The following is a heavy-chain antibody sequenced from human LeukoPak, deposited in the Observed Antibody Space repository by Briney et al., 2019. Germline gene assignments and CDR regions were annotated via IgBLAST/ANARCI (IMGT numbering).Heavy chain of an antibody. CDR3: ARDPVEISASSPAY. V-gene: IGHV4-39*02. CDR1: GGSISSSSYY. Sequence: KSSETLSLTCTVSGGSISSSSYYWGWIRQPPGKGLEWIGSIYYSGSTYYNPSLKSRVTISVDTSKNQFSLKLSSVTAADTAVYYCARDPVEISASSPAYWGQGTLVAVSS. J-gene: IGHJ4*02. D-gene: IGHD3-3*02. CDR2: IYYSGST.